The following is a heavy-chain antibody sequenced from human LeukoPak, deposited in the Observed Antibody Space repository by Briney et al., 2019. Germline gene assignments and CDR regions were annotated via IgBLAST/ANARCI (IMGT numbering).Heavy chain of an antibody. CDR3: MRVGYGSGNPPGGFDS. Sequence: SETLSLTCAVSGGSFSGYYLTWIRQPPGKGLEWIGYIYYSGSTKYNPSLNSRVTISLDTSKNQFALKLSSVTAADTAVYYCMRVGYGSGNPPGGFDSWGQGTMVSVSS. CDR1: GGSFSGYY. J-gene: IGHJ3*02. D-gene: IGHD3-10*01. CDR2: IYYSGST. V-gene: IGHV4-59*01.